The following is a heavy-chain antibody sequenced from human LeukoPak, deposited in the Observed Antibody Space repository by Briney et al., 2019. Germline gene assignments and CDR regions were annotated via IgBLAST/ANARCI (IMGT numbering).Heavy chain of an antibody. J-gene: IGHJ4*02. CDR2: IYISGSTSGST. Sequence: SETLSLTCTVSGGSISNYYWSWIRQPAGKGLEWIGRIYISGSTSGSTDYNPSLKSRVTMSVDTSRNQFSLKVNSVTAADTAVYYCARETGRSPFDYWGQGTLVTVSS. CDR1: GGSISNYY. CDR3: ARETGRSPFDY. D-gene: IGHD4-17*01. V-gene: IGHV4-4*07.